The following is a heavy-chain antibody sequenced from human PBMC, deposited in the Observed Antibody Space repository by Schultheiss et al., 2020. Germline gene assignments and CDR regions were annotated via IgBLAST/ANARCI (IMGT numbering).Heavy chain of an antibody. V-gene: IGHV4-61*01. CDR3: ARYGSGLTARFDY. D-gene: IGHD1-1*01. Sequence: SETLSLTCTVSGDSISSGSYYWSWIRQHPGKGLEWIGYIYSSGSTNYNPSLQSRVTISVDTSKNQFSLKLSSVTAADTAVYYCARYGSGLTARFDYWGQGTLVTVSS. CDR2: IYSSGST. J-gene: IGHJ4*02. CDR1: GDSISSGSYY.